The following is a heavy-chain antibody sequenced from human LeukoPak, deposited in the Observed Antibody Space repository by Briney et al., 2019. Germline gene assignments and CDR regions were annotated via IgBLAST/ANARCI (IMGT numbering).Heavy chain of an antibody. CDR2: INPNSGRT. Sequence: ASVKVSCKASGYTFTSSDLNWVRQAAGQGLEWMGWINPNSGRTGYAQKFQGRVTMTAKTSISTAYMELSSLTFDDTAVYYCARGRAGLPAAGTYDYWGQGTLITVSS. V-gene: IGHV1-8*01. CDR1: GYTFTSSD. D-gene: IGHD6-13*01. J-gene: IGHJ4*02. CDR3: ARGRAGLPAAGTYDY.